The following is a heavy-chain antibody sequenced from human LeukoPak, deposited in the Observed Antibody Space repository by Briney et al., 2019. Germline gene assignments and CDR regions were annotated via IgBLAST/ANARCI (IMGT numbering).Heavy chain of an antibody. CDR2: IYYSGST. V-gene: IGHV4-59*08. CDR1: GGSISSYY. J-gene: IGHJ4*02. D-gene: IGHD3-10*01. Sequence: KPSETLSLTCTVSGGSISSYYWSWIRQPPGKGLEWIGYIYYSGSTNYNPSLKSRVTISVDTSKNQFSLKLSSVTAADTAVYYCARHSRYYGSGSLIDYWGQGTLVTVSS. CDR3: ARHSRYYGSGSLIDY.